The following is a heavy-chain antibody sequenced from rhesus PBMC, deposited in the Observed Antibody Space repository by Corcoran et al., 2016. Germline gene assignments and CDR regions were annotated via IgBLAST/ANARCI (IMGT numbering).Heavy chain of an antibody. J-gene: IGHJ4*01. Sequence: QLPLQESGPGLVKPSETLSLTCAVSVCSISGYYWRWIRQPPGQVLEWIGNFAGNIEGTNYKPSRKSRVTISKDTSKNQFSLKLSSVTAAETAADYCARRKSNSWTGYYLDYWGQGVLVTVSS. CDR1: VCSISGYY. V-gene: IGHV4-81*01. CDR3: ARRKSNSWTGYYLDY. D-gene: IGHD3-3*01. CDR2: FAGNIEGT.